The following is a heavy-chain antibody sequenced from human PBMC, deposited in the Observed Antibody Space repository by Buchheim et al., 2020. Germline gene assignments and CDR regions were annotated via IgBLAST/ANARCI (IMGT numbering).Heavy chain of an antibody. CDR1: GGSISSSSYY. Sequence: QLQLQESGPGLVKPSETLSLTCTVSGGSISSSSYYWGWLRQPPGKGLEWIGSIYYSGSTYYNPSLKSRVTISVDTSTHQLSLKLSSVTAADTAVYYCGGGDLLWFDPWGQGTL. V-gene: IGHV4-39*01. CDR2: IYYSGST. D-gene: IGHD2-21*01. J-gene: IGHJ5*02. CDR3: GGGDLLWFDP.